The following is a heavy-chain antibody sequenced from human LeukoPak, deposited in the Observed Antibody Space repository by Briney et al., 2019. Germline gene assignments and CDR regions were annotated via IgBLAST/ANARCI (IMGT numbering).Heavy chain of an antibody. J-gene: IGHJ6*03. CDR2: IYYSGST. Sequence: SETLSLTCTVSGGSISSHYRSWIRQPTGKGLEWIGYIYYSGSTNYNPSLKSRVTISVDTSKNQFSLKLSSVTAADTAVYYCARVVQADTAWGFYYYMDVWGKGTTVTVSS. V-gene: IGHV4-59*11. CDR3: ARVVQADTAWGFYYYMDV. D-gene: IGHD5-18*01. CDR1: GGSISSHY.